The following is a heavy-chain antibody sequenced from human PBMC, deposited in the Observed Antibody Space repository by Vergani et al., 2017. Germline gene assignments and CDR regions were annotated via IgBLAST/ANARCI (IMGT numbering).Heavy chain of an antibody. CDR2: IYWDDDK. CDR1: GFSLSTSGVG. CDR3: AQTSPGYSYGSYFDY. J-gene: IGHJ4*02. V-gene: IGHV2-5*02. D-gene: IGHD5-18*01. Sequence: QITLTESGPTLVKPPQTLTLTCTFSGFSLSTSGVGVGWIRQPPGKALEWLAIIYWDDDKRYSPSLKSRITITKDTTKNQVVLTMTTMDPVDTATYYCAQTSPGYSYGSYFDYWGQGTLVTVSS.